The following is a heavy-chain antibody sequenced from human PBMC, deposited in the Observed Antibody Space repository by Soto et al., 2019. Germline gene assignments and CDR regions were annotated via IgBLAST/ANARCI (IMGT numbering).Heavy chain of an antibody. Sequence: PSETLSLTCTVSGGSISSGDYYWSWIRQPPGKGLEWIGYIYYSGSTYYNPSLKSRVTISVDTSKNQFSLKLSSVTAADTAVYYCARVPLYDSSGYALNYFDYWGQGTLVTVSS. V-gene: IGHV4-30-4*01. CDR3: ARVPLYDSSGYALNYFDY. J-gene: IGHJ4*02. CDR2: IYYSGST. D-gene: IGHD3-22*01. CDR1: GGSISSGDYY.